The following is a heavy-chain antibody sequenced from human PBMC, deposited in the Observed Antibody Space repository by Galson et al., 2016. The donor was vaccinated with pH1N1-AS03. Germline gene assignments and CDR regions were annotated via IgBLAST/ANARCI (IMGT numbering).Heavy chain of an antibody. CDR1: GFTFRNYW. CDR3: ASDAPGPWSH. D-gene: IGHD3-10*01. Sequence: SLRLSCAASGFTFRNYWMAWVRQAPGKGLEWVAMINPDGSDKNYVDSVKGRFTISKDKAENSLFLQMNNLRAEDMAVFYCASDAPGPWSHWGQGTLVSVSS. J-gene: IGHJ4*02. CDR2: INPDGSDK. V-gene: IGHV3-7*01.